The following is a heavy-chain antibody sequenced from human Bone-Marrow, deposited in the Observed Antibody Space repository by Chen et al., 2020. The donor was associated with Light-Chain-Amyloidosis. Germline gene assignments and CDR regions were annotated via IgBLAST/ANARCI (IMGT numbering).Heavy chain of an antibody. J-gene: IGHJ4*02. CDR2: IYPDDSDA. V-gene: IGHV5-51*01. Sequence: EVQLEQSGPEVKKPGESLKISCKGSGYTCPNYGVGRVRQMPGKGLEWMGVIYPDDSDARYSPSFEGQVTISADKSITTAYLQWRSLKASDTAMYYCARRRDGYNFDYWGQGTLVTVSS. CDR1: GYTCPNYG. D-gene: IGHD5-12*01. CDR3: ARRRDGYNFDY.